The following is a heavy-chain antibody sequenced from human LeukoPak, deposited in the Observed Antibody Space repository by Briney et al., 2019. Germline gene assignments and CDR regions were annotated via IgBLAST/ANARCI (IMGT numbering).Heavy chain of an antibody. CDR3: ARDHGSGIDY. J-gene: IGHJ4*02. CDR1: GGSISSGSYY. Sequence: SETLSLTCTVSGGSISSGSYYWSWIRQPAGKGLEWIGRIYTSGSTNYNPSLKSRVTISVDTSKNQFSLKLSSVTAADTAVYYCARDHGSGIDYWGQGTLVTVSS. V-gene: IGHV4-61*02. CDR2: IYTSGST. D-gene: IGHD3-3*01.